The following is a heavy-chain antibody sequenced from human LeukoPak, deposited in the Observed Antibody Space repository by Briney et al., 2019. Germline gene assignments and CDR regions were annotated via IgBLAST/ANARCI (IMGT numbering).Heavy chain of an antibody. V-gene: IGHV3-53*01. J-gene: IGHJ4*02. CDR3: ARQYNWNDRYFDY. Sequence: GSLRLSCAASGFTVSSKYINWVRQAPGKGLEWVSVIYSGGSTYYADSVKGRFTISRDNSKNTLYLQMNSLRAEDTAVYYCARQYNWNDRYFDYWGQGTLVTVSS. CDR1: GFTVSSKY. D-gene: IGHD1-1*01. CDR2: IYSGGST.